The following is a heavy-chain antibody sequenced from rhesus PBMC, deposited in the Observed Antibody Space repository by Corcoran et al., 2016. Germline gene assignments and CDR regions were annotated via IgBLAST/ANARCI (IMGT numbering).Heavy chain of an antibody. J-gene: IGHJ4*01. CDR3: TMSFGTGWSPR. CDR2: VSGSAGST. Sequence: QLQLQESGPGLVKPSETLSLTCVVSCVSLRTDFWPWIRPPPGKDPEWVGRVSGSAGSTDYNPALKSRVTISTDTSKNQVSLKLTSMTAADTAVYYCTMSFGTGWSPRWGQGVLVTVSS. V-gene: IGHV4-173*01. CDR1: CVSLRTDF. D-gene: IGHD6S26*01.